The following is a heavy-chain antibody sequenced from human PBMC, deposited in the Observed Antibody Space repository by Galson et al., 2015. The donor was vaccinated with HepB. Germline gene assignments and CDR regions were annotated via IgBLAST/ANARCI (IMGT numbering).Heavy chain of an antibody. CDR1: GDSIDTFY. D-gene: IGHD1-26*01. CDR3: ATSRWVNGYFDF. CDR2: IDYSGST. V-gene: IGHV4-59*08. Sequence: QVQLQESGPGLVKPSETLSLTCTVSGDSIDTFYWNWIRRPPGKGLEWIGYIDYSGSTNYTPSLKSRLTISIDTSNNQFSLNLRFVTAADTALYYCATSRWVNGYFDFWGQGSLVSVSS. J-gene: IGHJ4*02.